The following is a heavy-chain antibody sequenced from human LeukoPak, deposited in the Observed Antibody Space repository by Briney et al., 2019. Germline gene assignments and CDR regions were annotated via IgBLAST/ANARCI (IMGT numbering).Heavy chain of an antibody. CDR3: AKERDYYVSASCDY. CDR2: VSYDGSIT. J-gene: IGHJ4*02. Sequence: GGSLRLSCIGSGFTFSNFGMHWVRQAPGKGLEWVAVVSYDGSITHYADSVRGRFTISRDNSKNTLYLQMTSLRGDDTALYYCAKERDYYVSASCDYWGQGAQVTVSS. V-gene: IGHV3-30*18. D-gene: IGHD3-10*01. CDR1: GFTFSNFG.